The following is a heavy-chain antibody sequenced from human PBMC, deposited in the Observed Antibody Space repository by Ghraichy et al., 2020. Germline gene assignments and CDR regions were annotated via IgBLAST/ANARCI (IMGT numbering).Heavy chain of an antibody. J-gene: IGHJ2*01. CDR1: GGTFSSYA. CDR2: IIPIFGTA. D-gene: IGHD3-10*01. Sequence: SVKDSCKASGGTFSSYAISWVRQAPGQGLEWMGGIIPIFGTANYAQKFQGRVTITADESTSTAYMELSSLRSEDTAVYYCARDRITMVRGDWYFDLWGRGTLVTVSS. CDR3: ARDRITMVRGDWYFDL. V-gene: IGHV1-69*13.